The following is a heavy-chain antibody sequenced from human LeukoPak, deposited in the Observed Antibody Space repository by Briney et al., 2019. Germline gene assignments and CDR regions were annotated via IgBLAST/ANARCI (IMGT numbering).Heavy chain of an antibody. V-gene: IGHV1-8*01. J-gene: IGHJ5*02. Sequence: GASVKVSCKASGYTFTSYDINWLRQATGQGLEWMGWMNPNSGNTGYAQKFQGRITMTRNNSTSTASMELSSLRSEDTAVYYCARGEYYYDSSAYGGAYNWFDPWGQGTLVTVSS. CDR3: ARGEYYYDSSAYGGAYNWFDP. D-gene: IGHD3-22*01. CDR2: MNPNSGNT. CDR1: GYTFTSYD.